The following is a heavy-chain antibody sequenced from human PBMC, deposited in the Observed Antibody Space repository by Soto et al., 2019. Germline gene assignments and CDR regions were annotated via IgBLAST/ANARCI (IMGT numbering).Heavy chain of an antibody. J-gene: IGHJ1*01. CDR1: GFTFSSYR. V-gene: IGHV3-7*01. CDR2: IKQDGSEK. D-gene: IGHD3-22*01. Sequence: PGGSLRLSCAASGFTFSSYRMSWVRQAPGKGLEWVANIKQDGSEKYYVDSVKGRFTISRDNAKNSLYLQMNSLIAEDTAVYYSARDLYSDSSGYYYVAYFQHWGQGT. CDR3: ARDLYSDSSGYYYVAYFQH.